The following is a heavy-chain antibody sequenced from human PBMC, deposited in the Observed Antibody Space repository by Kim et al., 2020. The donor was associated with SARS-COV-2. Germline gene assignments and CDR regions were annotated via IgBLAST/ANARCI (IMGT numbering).Heavy chain of an antibody. CDR2: IYYSGST. D-gene: IGHD3-22*01. CDR3: ACYYYDSSGYSPNDY. CDR1: GGSISSGGYY. V-gene: IGHV4-31*03. J-gene: IGHJ4*02. Sequence: SETLSLTCTVSGGSISSGGYYWSWIPQHPGKGLEWIGYIYYSGSTYYNPSLKSRVTISVDTSKNQFSLKLSSVTAADTAVYYCACYYYDSSGYSPNDYWGQGTLVTVSS.